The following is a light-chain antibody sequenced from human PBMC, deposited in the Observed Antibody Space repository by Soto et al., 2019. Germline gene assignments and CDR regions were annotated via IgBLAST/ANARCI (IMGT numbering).Light chain of an antibody. CDR2: GES. V-gene: IGKV3-20*01. J-gene: IGKJ5*01. Sequence: EIVLTQSPGTLSLSPGETATLSCRASHSISSNYLAWYQQKPGQAPRLLIYGESSRAPGIPDRLSGSGSGTDFNLTISRLRAEDVAVYYCQKYYSTTITFGQGTRLEIK. CDR3: QKYYSTTIT. CDR1: HSISSNY.